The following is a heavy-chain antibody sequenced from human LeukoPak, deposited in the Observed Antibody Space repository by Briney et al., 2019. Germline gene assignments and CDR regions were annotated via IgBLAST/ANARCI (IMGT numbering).Heavy chain of an antibody. J-gene: IGHJ4*02. D-gene: IGHD3-22*01. CDR3: ARSAYDSSGYYPYYFDY. Sequence: GESLKISCKGSGYSFTSYWIGWVRQMPGKGLECMGIIYPGDSDTRYSPSFQGQVTISADKSISTAYLQWSSLKASDTAMYYCARSAYDSSGYYPYYFDYWGQGTLVTVSS. CDR2: IYPGDSDT. CDR1: GYSFTSYW. V-gene: IGHV5-51*01.